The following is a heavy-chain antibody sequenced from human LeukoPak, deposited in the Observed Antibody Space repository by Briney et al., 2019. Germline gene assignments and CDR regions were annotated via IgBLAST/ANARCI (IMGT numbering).Heavy chain of an antibody. CDR1: GYSFTSYW. Sequence: GESLKISCKGSGYSFTSYWIGWVRQMPGKGLEWMGITYPGDSDTRYSPSFQGQVTISADKSISTAYLQWSSLKASDTAMYYCARPPALYYYGSGSPDDAFDIWGQGTMVTVSS. D-gene: IGHD3-10*01. CDR3: ARPPALYYYGSGSPDDAFDI. V-gene: IGHV5-51*01. J-gene: IGHJ3*02. CDR2: TYPGDSDT.